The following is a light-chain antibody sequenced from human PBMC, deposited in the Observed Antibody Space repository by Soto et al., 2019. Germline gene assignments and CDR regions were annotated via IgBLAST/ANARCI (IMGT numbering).Light chain of an antibody. CDR3: QQYGSSPLT. V-gene: IGKV3-20*01. J-gene: IGKJ1*01. CDR2: GAS. CDR1: QTLSSSY. Sequence: EIVLTQSPGTLSLSPGERATLSCRASQTLSSSYLAWYQQKPGRAPRLLIYGASNRATGIPDRFSGSGSGTDFTLTINRLEPEDFPVYYCQQYGSSPLTFGQGTKVEIK.